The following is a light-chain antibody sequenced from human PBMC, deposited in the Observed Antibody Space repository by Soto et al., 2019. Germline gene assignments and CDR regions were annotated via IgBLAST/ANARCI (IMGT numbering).Light chain of an antibody. V-gene: IGLV1-36*01. Sequence: QSVLTQPPSVSAAPRQRVTISCSGSSSNVGKNAVNWYQRLPGKAPNLLIYYDDLMPSGVSDRFSGSKSGTSATLAISGLQSEDEADYFCVAWDDSLNGLVFDGGTKVTVL. CDR3: VAWDDSLNGLV. J-gene: IGLJ3*02. CDR1: SSNVGKNA. CDR2: YDD.